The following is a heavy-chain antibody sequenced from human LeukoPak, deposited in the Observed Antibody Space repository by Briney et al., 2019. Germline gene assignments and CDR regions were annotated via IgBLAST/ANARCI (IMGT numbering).Heavy chain of an antibody. CDR3: TRATAGFDC. J-gene: IGHJ4*02. Sequence: GGSLRLSCAASGFTFSSYDMHWVRQTTGKGLEWVSGIGTAGATFYPGSVKGRFTISRENAKNSLYLQMNNLRVGDTAVYYCTRATAGFDCWGQGTLVTVSS. CDR1: GFTFSSYD. V-gene: IGHV3-13*01. CDR2: IGTAGAT.